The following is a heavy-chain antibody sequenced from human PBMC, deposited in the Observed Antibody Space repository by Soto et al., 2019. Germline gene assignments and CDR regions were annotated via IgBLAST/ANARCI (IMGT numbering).Heavy chain of an antibody. Sequence: QVQLQQWGAGLLKPSETLSLTCAVYGGSFSGYYWSSIRQPPGKGLEWIGEINHSGSTNYNPSLKSRVTISVDTSKNQFSLKLSSVTAADTPVYYCARGGPLEQSGFGEPTLYYFDYWGQGTLVTVSS. V-gene: IGHV4-34*01. J-gene: IGHJ4*02. CDR3: ARGGPLEQSGFGEPTLYYFDY. D-gene: IGHD3-10*01. CDR1: GGSFSGYY. CDR2: INHSGST.